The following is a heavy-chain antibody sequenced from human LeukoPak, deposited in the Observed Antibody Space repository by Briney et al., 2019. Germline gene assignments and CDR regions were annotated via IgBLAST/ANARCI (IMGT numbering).Heavy chain of an antibody. Sequence: SETLSLTCAVYGGSFSGYYWSWIRQPPGKGLEWIGEINHSGSTNYNPSLKSRVTISVDTSKNQFSLKLSSVTAADTAVYYCARAPPPYCSGGSCYSNWYFDLWGRGTLVTVSS. CDR1: GGSFSGYY. V-gene: IGHV4-34*01. J-gene: IGHJ2*01. D-gene: IGHD2-15*01. CDR2: INHSGST. CDR3: ARAPPPYCSGGSCYSNWYFDL.